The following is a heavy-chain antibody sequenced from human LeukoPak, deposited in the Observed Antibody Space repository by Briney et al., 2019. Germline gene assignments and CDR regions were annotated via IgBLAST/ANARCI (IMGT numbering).Heavy chain of an antibody. V-gene: IGHV3-30*03. D-gene: IGHD3-16*01. CDR1: GFTFSNYG. CDR2: ISYDGSNK. J-gene: IGHJ4*02. CDR3: ARNKPSGGEDY. Sequence: PGGSLRLSCAASGFTFSNYGMHWVRQAPGKGLEWVAVISYDGSNKYYADSVKGRLTISRDNSKNTLYLQMNSLRAEDTAVYYCARNKPSGGEDYWGQGTLVTVSS.